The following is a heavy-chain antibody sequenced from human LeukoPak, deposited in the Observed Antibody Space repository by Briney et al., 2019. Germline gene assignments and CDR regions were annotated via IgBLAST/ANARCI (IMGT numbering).Heavy chain of an antibody. CDR1: GGSISSYY. J-gene: IGHJ4*02. V-gene: IGHV4-59*01. CDR3: AREGPLNYGDYSSYFVY. Sequence: SETLSLTCTVSGGSISSYYWGWICQPPGKDLEWIGCIYYTGSTYYNPSLKSRVTISVDTSKNQFSLKLSSVTAADTAVYYCAREGPLNYGDYSSYFVYWGQGTLVTVSS. CDR2: IYYTGST. D-gene: IGHD4-17*01.